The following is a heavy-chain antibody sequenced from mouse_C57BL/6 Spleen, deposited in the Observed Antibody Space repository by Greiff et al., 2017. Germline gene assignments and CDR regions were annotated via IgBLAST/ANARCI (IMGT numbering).Heavy chain of an antibody. J-gene: IGHJ4*01. CDR1: GYAFSSSW. CDR3: ARGGYDYDEEGYAMDD. D-gene: IGHD2-4*01. CDR2: IYPGDGDT. V-gene: IGHV1-82*01. Sequence: QVQLQQSGPELVKPGASVKISCKASGYAFSSSWMNWVKQRPGKGLEWIGRIYPGDGDTNYNGKFKGKATLTADKSSSPAYMQLSSLTSEDSAVYVCARGGYDYDEEGYAMDDWGQGTSVTVSS.